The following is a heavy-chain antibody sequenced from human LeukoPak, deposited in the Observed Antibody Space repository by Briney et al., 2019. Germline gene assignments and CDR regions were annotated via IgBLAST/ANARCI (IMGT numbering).Heavy chain of an antibody. CDR1: GESFSGHY. J-gene: IGHJ4*02. CDR3: ARVDYGDYSKDFDY. CDR2: INHSGST. Sequence: PSETLSLTCAVSGESFSGHYWSWIRQSPGKGLEWIGEINHSGSTKHNPSLKSRVTISVDPSKNQFSLKLSSVTAADTAVYYCARVDYGDYSKDFDYWGQGTLVTVSS. D-gene: IGHD4-17*01. V-gene: IGHV4-34*01.